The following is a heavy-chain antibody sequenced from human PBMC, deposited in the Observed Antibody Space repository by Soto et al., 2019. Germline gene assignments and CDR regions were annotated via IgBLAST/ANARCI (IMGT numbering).Heavy chain of an antibody. J-gene: IGHJ5*02. D-gene: IGHD4-17*01. CDR1: GFSLTTSGVG. CDR2: IYWDDDK. Sequence: QITLKESGPTLVKPTQTLTLTCTFSGFSLTTSGVGVGWIRQPPGKALEWLALIYWDDDKRYSPSLKSRLTIPKDTYKTQVVLTKTIMDPADSATYFCANETTTVTRWFAPWGPGTLVAVSS. CDR3: ANETTTVTRWFAP. V-gene: IGHV2-5*02.